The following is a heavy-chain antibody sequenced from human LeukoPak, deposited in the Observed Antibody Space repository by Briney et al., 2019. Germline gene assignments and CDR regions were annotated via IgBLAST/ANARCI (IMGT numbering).Heavy chain of an antibody. V-gene: IGHV3-74*01. D-gene: IGHD3-22*01. CDR1: GFTFRSYW. CDR2: INSDETST. CDR3: ARFPTYYYGSSGYYARSEYYFDY. Sequence: GGSLRLSCAASGFTFRSYWMHWVRQVPGKGLVWVSRINSDETSTSYADSVKGRFTISRDNAKNTLYLQMNSLRAEDTAVYYCARFPTYYYGSSGYYARSEYYFDYWGQGTLVTVSS. J-gene: IGHJ4*02.